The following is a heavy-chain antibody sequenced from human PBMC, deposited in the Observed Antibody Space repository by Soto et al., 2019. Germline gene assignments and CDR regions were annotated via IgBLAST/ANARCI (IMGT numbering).Heavy chain of an antibody. J-gene: IGHJ5*02. CDR2: IRESGDNA. Sequence: EVQLLEYGGGLAQPGGSLRLSCAASGFPFNTYAMSWVRQAPGKGPEWVSAIRESGDNAFYADSVQGRFTISRDNSYNMLNPQMNSLRADDTALYFCAKGGYIYGLDPWGQGTLVTVSS. D-gene: IGHD5-18*01. V-gene: IGHV3-23*01. CDR1: GFPFNTYA. CDR3: AKGGYIYGLDP.